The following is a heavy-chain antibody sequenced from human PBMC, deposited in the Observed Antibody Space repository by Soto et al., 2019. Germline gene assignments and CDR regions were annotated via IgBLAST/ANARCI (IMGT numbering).Heavy chain of an antibody. CDR3: AREGGSWGLALY. Sequence: ASVKVSRKASGYTFTSYYMHWVRQAPGQGLEWMGIINPSGGSTSYAQKFQGRVTMTRDTSTSTVYMELSSLRSEDTAVYYCAREGGSWGLALYWGQGTLVTVSS. D-gene: IGHD3-16*01. V-gene: IGHV1-46*01. CDR2: INPSGGST. CDR1: GYTFTSYY. J-gene: IGHJ4*02.